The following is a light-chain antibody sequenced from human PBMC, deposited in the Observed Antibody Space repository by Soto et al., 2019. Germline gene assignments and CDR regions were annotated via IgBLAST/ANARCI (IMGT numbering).Light chain of an antibody. Sequence: DIQMTQSPSSLSASVGDRVTITCRASHDITNDLAWFQQKPGKPPKRLIYAAATLQTGVPSRFSGTGSGTEFTLTINSLQPEDFATYYCQQGYSIHALTFGGGTKVE. V-gene: IGKV1-17*01. CDR3: QQGYSIHALT. J-gene: IGKJ4*01. CDR2: AAA. CDR1: HDITND.